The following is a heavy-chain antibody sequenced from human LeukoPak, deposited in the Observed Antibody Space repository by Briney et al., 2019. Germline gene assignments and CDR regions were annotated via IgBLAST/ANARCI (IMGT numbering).Heavy chain of an antibody. Sequence: PSETLSLTCTVSGGSISSSSYYWGWIRQPPGKGLEWIGSIYYSGSTYYNPSLKSRVTISVDTSKNQFSLKLSSVTAADTAVYYCARGDYGGKADAFDIWGQGTMVTVSS. CDR2: IYYSGST. D-gene: IGHD4-23*01. V-gene: IGHV4-39*01. J-gene: IGHJ3*02. CDR1: GGSISSSSYY. CDR3: ARGDYGGKADAFDI.